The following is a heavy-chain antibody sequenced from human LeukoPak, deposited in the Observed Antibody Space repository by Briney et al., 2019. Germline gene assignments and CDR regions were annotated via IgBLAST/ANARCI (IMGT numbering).Heavy chain of an antibody. D-gene: IGHD5-24*01. CDR3: VRDRLGDWYIRDFDS. Sequence: GGSLRLSCAASEFSFGSNYMTRVRQAPGKGLEWVSLIYSGGSTYYADSVKGRFTISRDNSKNTLYLQMNSLRAEDTAVYYCVRDRLGDWYIRDFDSWGQGTLVTVSS. CDR1: EFSFGSNY. V-gene: IGHV3-66*01. J-gene: IGHJ4*02. CDR2: IYSGGST.